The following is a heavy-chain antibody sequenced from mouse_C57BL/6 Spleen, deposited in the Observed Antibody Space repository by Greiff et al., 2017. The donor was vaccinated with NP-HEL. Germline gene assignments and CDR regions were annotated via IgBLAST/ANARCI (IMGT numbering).Heavy chain of an antibody. V-gene: IGHV5-9-1*02. J-gene: IGHJ3*01. CDR1: GFTFSSYA. CDR2: ISSGGDYI. CDR3: TRDKGYGWFAY. Sequence: EVKLVESGEGLVKPGGSLKLSCAASGFTFSSYAMSWVRQTPEKRLEWVAYISSGGDYIYYADTVKGRFTISRDNARNTLYLQMSSLKSEDTAMYYCTRDKGYGWFAYWGQGTLVTVSA. D-gene: IGHD2-2*01.